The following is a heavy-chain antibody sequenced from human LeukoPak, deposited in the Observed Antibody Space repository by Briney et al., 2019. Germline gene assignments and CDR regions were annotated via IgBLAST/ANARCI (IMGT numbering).Heavy chain of an antibody. J-gene: IGHJ2*01. Sequence: SETLSLTCTVSGGSISSSSYYWGWIRQPPGKGLEWIGSIYYSGSTYYNPSLKSRVTISVDTSKNQFSLKLSSVAAADTAVYFCARVYYGRTYDYWYFDLWGRGTLVTVSS. D-gene: IGHD3-10*01. V-gene: IGHV4-39*07. CDR1: GGSISSSSYY. CDR2: IYYSGST. CDR3: ARVYYGRTYDYWYFDL.